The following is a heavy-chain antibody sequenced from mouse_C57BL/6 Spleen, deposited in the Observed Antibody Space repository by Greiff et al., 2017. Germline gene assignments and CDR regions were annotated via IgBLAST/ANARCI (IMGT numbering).Heavy chain of an antibody. D-gene: IGHD2-2*01. CDR2: IRSKSNNYAT. CDR3: VRHAGYDEGYAMDY. CDR1: GFSFNTYA. V-gene: IGHV10-1*01. Sequence: EVKLVESGGGLVQPKGSLKLSCAASGFSFNTYAMNWVRQAPGKGLEWVARIRSKSNNYATYYADSVKDRFTISRDDSESMLYLQMNNLKTEDTAMYYCVRHAGYDEGYAMDYWGQGTSVTVSS. J-gene: IGHJ4*01.